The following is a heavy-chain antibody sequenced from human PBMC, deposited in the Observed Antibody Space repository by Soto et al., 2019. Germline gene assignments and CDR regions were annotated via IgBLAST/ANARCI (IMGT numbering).Heavy chain of an antibody. CDR1: GFTFSSYW. CDR3: ARAEGYGDPTLYYYYYYMDV. J-gene: IGHJ6*03. Sequence: GGSLRLSCAASGFTFSSYWMSWVRQAPGKGLEWVANIKQDGSEKYYVDSVKGRFTISRDNAKNSLYLQMNSLRAEDTAVYYCARAEGYGDPTLYYYYYYMDVWGKGTTVTVSS. D-gene: IGHD4-17*01. CDR2: IKQDGSEK. V-gene: IGHV3-7*01.